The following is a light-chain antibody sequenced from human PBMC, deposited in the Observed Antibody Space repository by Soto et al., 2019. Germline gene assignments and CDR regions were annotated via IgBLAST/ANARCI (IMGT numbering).Light chain of an antibody. CDR1: QGINND. CDR2: EAS. V-gene: IGKV1-17*01. Sequence: DIPMTQSPSSLSASVGDRVTISCRASQGINNDLAWYQQKPGKAPKRLIYEASTLQSGVPSRFSGSGSGTDFTLTISSLQPDDFATYYCLQHNDYPRTFGGGTQVAIK. J-gene: IGKJ4*01. CDR3: LQHNDYPRT.